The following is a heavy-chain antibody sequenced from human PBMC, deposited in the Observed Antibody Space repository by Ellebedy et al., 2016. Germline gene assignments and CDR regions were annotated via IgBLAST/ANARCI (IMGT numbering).Heavy chain of an antibody. J-gene: IGHJ4*02. V-gene: IGHV1-18*01. CDR3: ARDGDYYDSSGYYAPGGT. Sequence: ASVKVSCKASGYTFTSYGISWVRQAPGQGLEWMGWISAYNGNTNYAQKLQGRVTMTTDTSTSTAYMELRSLRSDDTAVYYCARDGDYYDSSGYYAPGGTWGQGTLVTVSS. D-gene: IGHD3-22*01. CDR1: GYTFTSYG. CDR2: ISAYNGNT.